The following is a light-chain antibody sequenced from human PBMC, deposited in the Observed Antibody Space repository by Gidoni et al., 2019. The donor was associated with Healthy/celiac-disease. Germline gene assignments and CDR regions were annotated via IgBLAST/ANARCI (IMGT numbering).Light chain of an antibody. V-gene: IGKV3-20*01. CDR1: QSVSSSY. J-gene: IGKJ1*01. Sequence: DIVLTHSPGTLSLSPGERATLSCRASQSVSSSYLAWDQQKPGQAPRLLIYGASSRATGIPGMFSGGWSGTDFTLTISRLEPEDFAVYYCQQYGSSPRTFGQGTEVEIK. CDR2: GAS. CDR3: QQYGSSPRT.